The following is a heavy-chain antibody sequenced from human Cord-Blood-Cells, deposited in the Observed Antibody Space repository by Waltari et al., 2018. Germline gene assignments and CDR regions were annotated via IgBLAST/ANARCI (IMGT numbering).Heavy chain of an antibody. J-gene: IGHJ3*02. Sequence: QVHLVQTGAEVKKPAASVTVSWKASGYTFTGYYMHWVPPAPGQGLEWMGWINPNSGGTNYAQKFQGWVTMTSDTSISTAYMELSRLRSDDTAVYYCARASHSSSADDAFDIWGQGTMVTVSS. D-gene: IGHD6-6*01. CDR1: GYTFTGYY. CDR3: ARASHSSSADDAFDI. CDR2: INPNSGGT. V-gene: IGHV1-2*04.